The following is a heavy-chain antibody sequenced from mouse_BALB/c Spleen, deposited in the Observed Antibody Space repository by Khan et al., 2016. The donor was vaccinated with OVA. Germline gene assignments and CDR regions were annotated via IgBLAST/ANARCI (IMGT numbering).Heavy chain of an antibody. CDR2: IAPGSGSI. J-gene: IGHJ2*01. V-gene: IGHV1S41*01. Sequence: DLVKPGASVKLSCKASGYTFTSYWINWIKQRPGQGLEWIGRIAPGSGSIYYNEMFKDKATLTVDTSSSTAYIQLNSLSSEDSAVYFCARAIGGKVPRDYWGQGTTLTVSS. D-gene: IGHD1-1*02. CDR1: GYTFTSYW. CDR3: ARAIGGKVPRDY.